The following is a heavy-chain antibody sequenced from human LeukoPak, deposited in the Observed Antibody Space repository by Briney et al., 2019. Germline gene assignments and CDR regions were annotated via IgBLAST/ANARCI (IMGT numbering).Heavy chain of an antibody. CDR3: ARQAVRATGTAEYFDL. J-gene: IGHJ2*01. CDR2: IHAGDSDT. Sequence: GESLKISCKGPGYRFTTYWIGWVRQMPGKGLEWMGIIHAGDSDTRYSPSCQGQVTISADRSISTAYLQWSSLKASDTAMYYCARQAVRATGTAEYFDLWGRGTLVTVSS. D-gene: IGHD1-26*01. V-gene: IGHV5-51*01. CDR1: GYRFTTYW.